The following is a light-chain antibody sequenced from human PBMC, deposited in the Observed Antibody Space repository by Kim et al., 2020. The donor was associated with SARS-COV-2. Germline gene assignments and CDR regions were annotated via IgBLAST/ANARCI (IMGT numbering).Light chain of an antibody. V-gene: IGLV3-19*01. CDR3: NSRDTNDIVL. CDR2: GKN. J-gene: IGLJ2*01. Sequence: VALGQPVRITCQGDSLISYYATWYQQKPGQAPILLIYGKNNRPSWIPDRFSGSSSGNTASLTITGTQAGDEADYYCNSRDTNDIVLFGGGTQLTVL. CDR1: SLISYY.